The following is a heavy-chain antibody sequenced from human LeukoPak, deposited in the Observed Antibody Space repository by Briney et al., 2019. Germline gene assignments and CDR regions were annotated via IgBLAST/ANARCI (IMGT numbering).Heavy chain of an antibody. J-gene: IGHJ6*02. CDR1: GGSIGNADDF. Sequence: PSQTPSLTCTVSGGSIGNADDFWSWIRQTPGKGLEWIGYIYHSGTTTYNPSLNGRVTMSVDTSKNLLSLTLTSVTAADTAVYYCARTIIIPRYYGFDVWGQGTTVTVSS. CDR3: ARTIIIPRYYGFDV. CDR2: IYHSGTT. D-gene: IGHD3-10*01. V-gene: IGHV4-30-4*01.